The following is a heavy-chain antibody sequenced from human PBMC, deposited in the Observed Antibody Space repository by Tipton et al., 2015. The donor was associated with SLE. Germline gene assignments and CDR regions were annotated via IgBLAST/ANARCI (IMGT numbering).Heavy chain of an antibody. Sequence: SLRLSCAASGFAVSTYYINWVRQAPGKGLEWVSVIYSGGSTSYADSVKDRFTISRDNSKNTVLLQMSGLRAEDTAVYYCAREPVVPSSDYYYYMDVWGKGTTVTVSS. V-gene: IGHV3-53*01. J-gene: IGHJ6*03. D-gene: IGHD6-6*01. CDR3: AREPVVPSSDYYYYMDV. CDR1: GFAVSTYY. CDR2: IYSGGST.